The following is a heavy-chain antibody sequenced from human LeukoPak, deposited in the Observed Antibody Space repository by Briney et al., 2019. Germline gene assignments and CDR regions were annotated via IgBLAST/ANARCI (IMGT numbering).Heavy chain of an antibody. D-gene: IGHD6-25*01. Sequence: GGSLRLSCAASGFTFSSYAMNWVRQAPGKGLEWVSSISSSSSYIYYADSLKGRFTISRDNAKNSLYLQMNSLRAEDTAVYYCARDSGSVRYFDYWGQGTLVTVSS. J-gene: IGHJ4*02. CDR2: ISSSSSYI. CDR1: GFTFSSYA. V-gene: IGHV3-21*01. CDR3: ARDSGSVRYFDY.